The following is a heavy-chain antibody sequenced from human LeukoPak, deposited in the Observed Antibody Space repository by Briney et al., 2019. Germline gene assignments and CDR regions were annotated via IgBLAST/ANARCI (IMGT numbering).Heavy chain of an antibody. V-gene: IGHV3-23*01. J-gene: IGHJ4*02. CDR3: AKGRYDILTGFLRF. D-gene: IGHD3-9*01. Sequence: AGSLRFSCAASGFTFSSYAMSRHPPAPGKGLEWVSAISGSGGSTYYADSVKGRFTISRDNSKNTLYLQMNSLRAEDTAVYYCAKGRYDILTGFLRFRGQGTLVTVSS. CDR1: GFTFSSYA. CDR2: ISGSGGST.